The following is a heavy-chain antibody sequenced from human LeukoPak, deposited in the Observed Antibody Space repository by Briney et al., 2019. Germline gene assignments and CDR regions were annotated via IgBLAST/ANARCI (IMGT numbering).Heavy chain of an antibody. Sequence: GGSLRLSCAASGFTFSTFAMIWVHQPPGKGLEWVSSIFPSGGEIHYADSVRGRFTISRDNSKSTLSLQMNSLRAEDTAIYYCATYRQVLLPFESWGQGTLVTVSS. CDR2: IFPSGGEI. CDR1: GFTFSTFA. CDR3: ATYRQVLLPFES. D-gene: IGHD2-8*02. V-gene: IGHV3-23*01. J-gene: IGHJ4*02.